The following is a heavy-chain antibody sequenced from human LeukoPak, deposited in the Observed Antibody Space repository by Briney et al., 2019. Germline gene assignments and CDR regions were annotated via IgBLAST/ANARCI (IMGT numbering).Heavy chain of an antibody. CDR3: ARDHAVAAAATGAFDI. Sequence: PGGSLRLSCAASGFTFSSYSMNWVRQAPGKGLEWVSYISSSSSTIYYADSVKGRFTITRDNAKNSLYLQMNSLRAEDTAVYYCARDHAVAAAATGAFDIWGQGTMVTVSS. J-gene: IGHJ3*02. CDR1: GFTFSSYS. V-gene: IGHV3-48*01. CDR2: ISSSSSTI. D-gene: IGHD6-13*01.